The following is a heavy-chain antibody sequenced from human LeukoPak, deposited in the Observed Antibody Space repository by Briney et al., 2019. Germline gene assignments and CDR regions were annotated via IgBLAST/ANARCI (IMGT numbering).Heavy chain of an antibody. Sequence: GGSLRLSCAASGYTFSSNSMNWVRQAPGKGLEWVSYISSSSSTIHYADSVKGRFTISRDNAKNSLYLQMNSLRAEDTAVYYCAREGSSSWYYFDYWGQGTLVTVSS. D-gene: IGHD6-13*01. CDR2: ISSSSSTI. J-gene: IGHJ4*02. CDR3: AREGSSSWYYFDY. V-gene: IGHV3-48*04. CDR1: GYTFSSNS.